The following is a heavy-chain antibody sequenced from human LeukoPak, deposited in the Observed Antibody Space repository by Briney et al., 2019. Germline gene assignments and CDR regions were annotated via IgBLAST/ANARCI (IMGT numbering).Heavy chain of an antibody. CDR1: GGSFSGYY. D-gene: IGHD1-26*01. CDR2: INHSGST. Sequence: SETLSLTCAVYGGSFSGYYWSWIRQPPGKGLEWIGEINHSGSTNYNPSLKGRVTISVDTSKNQFSLKLSSVTAADTAVYYCARGRGSGYYFDYWGQGTLVTVSS. V-gene: IGHV4-34*01. J-gene: IGHJ4*02. CDR3: ARGRGSGYYFDY.